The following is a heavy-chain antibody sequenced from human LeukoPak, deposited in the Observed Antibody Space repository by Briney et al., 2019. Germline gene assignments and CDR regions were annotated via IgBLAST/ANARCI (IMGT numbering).Heavy chain of an antibody. J-gene: IGHJ5*02. V-gene: IGHV1-46*01. CDR3: ARDTSSSSSGGNWFDL. Sequence: ASVKVSCKASGYTFTSYYMHWVRQAPGQGLEWMGIINPSGGSTSYAQKFQGRVTMTRDMSTSTVYMELSSLRSEDTAVYYCARDTSSSSSGGNWFDLWGQGTLVTVSS. CDR1: GYTFTSYY. CDR2: INPSGGST. D-gene: IGHD6-6*01.